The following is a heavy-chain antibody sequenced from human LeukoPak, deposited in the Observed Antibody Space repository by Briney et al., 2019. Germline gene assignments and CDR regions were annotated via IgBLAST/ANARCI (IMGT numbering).Heavy chain of an antibody. J-gene: IGHJ4*02. D-gene: IGHD6-13*01. Sequence: GGSLRLSCAASGFTVSSNYMSWVRQAPGKGLEWVSVIYSGGSTYYADSVKGRFTISRDNSKNTLYLQMNSLRAEDTAVYYCARDAGEAAAGAPIFDYWGQGTLVTVSS. V-gene: IGHV3-66*01. CDR2: IYSGGST. CDR1: GFTVSSNY. CDR3: ARDAGEAAAGAPIFDY.